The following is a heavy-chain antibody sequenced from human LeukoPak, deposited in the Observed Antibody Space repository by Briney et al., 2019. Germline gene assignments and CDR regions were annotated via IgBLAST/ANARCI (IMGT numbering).Heavy chain of an antibody. CDR1: GGSISSSSYY. Sequence: SETLSLTCTVSGGSISSSSYYWGWIRQPPGKGLEWIGSIYYSGSTYYNPSLKSRVTISVDTPKNQFSLKLSSVTAADTAVYYCARAGVVIIWSWFDPWGQGTLVTVSS. D-gene: IGHD3-3*01. CDR3: ARAGVVIIWSWFDP. J-gene: IGHJ5*02. V-gene: IGHV4-39*07. CDR2: IYYSGST.